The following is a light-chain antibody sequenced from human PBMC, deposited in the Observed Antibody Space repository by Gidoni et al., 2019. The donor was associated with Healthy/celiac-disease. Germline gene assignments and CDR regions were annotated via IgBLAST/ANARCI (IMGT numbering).Light chain of an antibody. CDR3: QQYYSTIPLT. Sequence: DIVMTQSPDSLAVSLGERATINCKSSQSVLYSSNNKNYLAWYQQKPGQPPKLLIYWASTRESGVPDRFSGSGSGTDFTLTISSLQAEDVAVYYCQQYYSTIPLTFGGXTKVEIK. V-gene: IGKV4-1*01. J-gene: IGKJ4*01. CDR2: WAS. CDR1: QSVLYSSNNKNY.